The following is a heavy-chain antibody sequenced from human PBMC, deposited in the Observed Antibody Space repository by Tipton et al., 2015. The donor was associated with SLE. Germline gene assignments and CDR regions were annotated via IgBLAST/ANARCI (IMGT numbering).Heavy chain of an antibody. CDR3: ARHRVRYNWNDVGY. CDR2: ISYSGST. J-gene: IGHJ4*02. Sequence: GLVKPSETLSLICTVSGGSISSHYWSWIRQPPGKGLEWIGYISYSGSTNYNPSLKSRVTISVDTSKNQFSLKLSSVTAADTAVYYCARHRVRYNWNDVGYWGQGTLVTVSS. D-gene: IGHD1-20*01. CDR1: GGSISSHY. V-gene: IGHV4-59*08.